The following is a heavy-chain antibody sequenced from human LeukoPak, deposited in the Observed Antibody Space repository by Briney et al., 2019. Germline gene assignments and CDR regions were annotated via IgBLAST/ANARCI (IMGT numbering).Heavy chain of an antibody. CDR3: ARVGFGEYYYYYYYMDV. Sequence: SETLSLTCTVSGGSISSYYWSWIRQPPGKGLEWIGYIYYSGSTNYNPSLKSRVTISVDTSKNQFSLKLSSVTAADTAVYYCARVGFGEYYYYYYYMDVWGKGTTVTISS. D-gene: IGHD3-10*01. CDR2: IYYSGST. V-gene: IGHV4-59*01. J-gene: IGHJ6*03. CDR1: GGSISSYY.